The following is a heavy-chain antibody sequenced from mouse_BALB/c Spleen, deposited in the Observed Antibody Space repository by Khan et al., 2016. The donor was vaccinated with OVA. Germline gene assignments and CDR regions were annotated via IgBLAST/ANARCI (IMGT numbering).Heavy chain of an antibody. J-gene: IGHJ4*01. CDR1: GYTFTNYG. D-gene: IGHD3-3*01. CDR2: INTYTGEP. V-gene: IGHV9-3-1*01. Sequence: QIQLVQSGPELKKPGETVKISCKASGYTFTNYGVNWVKQAPGKGLKWLGWINTYTGEPTFADDFKGRFAFSLEASASTASLQINNLKNEDTATDVCARGGRRAMDYWGQGTSVTVSS. CDR3: ARGGRRAMDY.